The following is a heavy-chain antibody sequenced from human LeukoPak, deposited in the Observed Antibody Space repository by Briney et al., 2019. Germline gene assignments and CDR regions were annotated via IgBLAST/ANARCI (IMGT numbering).Heavy chain of an antibody. Sequence: PSETLSLTRTVSGDSISSYFWSWIRQPPGKGLEWIGYIGDSGSTNYNPSLRSRVTISVDTSKNQFSLKVTSVTAAGTAVYYCARGTTVRRSVYYYYYAMDVWGQGTTVTVSS. CDR2: IGDSGST. D-gene: IGHD4-17*01. V-gene: IGHV4-59*08. CDR1: GDSISSYF. CDR3: ARGTTVRRSVYYYYYAMDV. J-gene: IGHJ6*02.